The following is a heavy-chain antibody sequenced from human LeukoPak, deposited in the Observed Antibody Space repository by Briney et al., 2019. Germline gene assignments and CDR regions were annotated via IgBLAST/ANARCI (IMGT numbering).Heavy chain of an antibody. CDR1: GYTFTSYG. J-gene: IGHJ4*02. V-gene: IGHV1-18*01. CDR2: ISAYNGNT. Sequence: GASVKVSCKASGYTFTSYGISWVRQAPGQGLEWMGWISAYNGNTNYAQKLQGRVTMTTDTSTSTAYMELRSLRSDDTAVYYCARRKYYYDSSGYYREDYWGQGTLVTVSS. CDR3: ARRKYYYDSSGYYREDY. D-gene: IGHD3-22*01.